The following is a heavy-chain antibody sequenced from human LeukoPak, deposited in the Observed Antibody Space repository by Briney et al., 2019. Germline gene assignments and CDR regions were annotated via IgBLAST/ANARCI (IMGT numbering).Heavy chain of an antibody. CDR1: GFTFTDYA. Sequence: PGRSLRLSCAVSGFTFTDYAMHWVRQAPGKGLEWVAVISFNGSNKYYAASVKGRFTISRDDSENTLYLQMNSLRADDTAVYYCVRSGGFCSSTSCYTAYFQYWGQGTLVTVSS. CDR2: ISFNGSNK. J-gene: IGHJ1*01. V-gene: IGHV3-30-3*01. D-gene: IGHD2-2*02. CDR3: VRSGGFCSSTSCYTAYFQY.